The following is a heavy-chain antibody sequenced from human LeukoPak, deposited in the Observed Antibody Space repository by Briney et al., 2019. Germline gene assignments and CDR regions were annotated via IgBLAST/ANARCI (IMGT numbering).Heavy chain of an antibody. CDR2: ISWDGGST. CDR1: GFTVSSNY. V-gene: IGHV3-43*01. CDR3: AKDYYGSGSYSFYFDY. J-gene: IGHJ4*02. D-gene: IGHD3-10*01. Sequence: GGSLRLSCAASGFTVSSNYMSWVRQAPGKGLEWVSLISWDGGSTYYADSVKGRFTISRDNSKNSLYLQMNSLRTEDTALYYCAKDYYGSGSYSFYFDYWGQGTLVTVSS.